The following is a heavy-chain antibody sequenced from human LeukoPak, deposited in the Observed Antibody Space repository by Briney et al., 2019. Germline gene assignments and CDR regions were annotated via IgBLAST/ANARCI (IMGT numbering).Heavy chain of an antibody. D-gene: IGHD6-19*01. J-gene: IGHJ4*02. V-gene: IGHV3-53*05. CDR3: AKDDGRYSSGWNKFDY. CDR1: GFTVSSNY. Sequence: GGSLRLSCAASGFTVSSNYMSWVRQAPGKGLEWVSVIYSGGSTYYADSVKGRFTISRDNAKNSLYLQMNSLRAEDTALYYCAKDDGRYSSGWNKFDYWGQGTLVTVSS. CDR2: IYSGGST.